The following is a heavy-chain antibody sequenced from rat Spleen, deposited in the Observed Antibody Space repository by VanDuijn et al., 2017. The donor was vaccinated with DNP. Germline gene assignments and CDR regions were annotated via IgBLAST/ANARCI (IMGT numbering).Heavy chain of an antibody. V-gene: IGHV3-1*01. CDR1: GYSISSNY. D-gene: IGHD1-6*01. Sequence: EVQLQESGPGLVKPSQSLSLTCSVTGYSISSNYWAWIRKFPGNEMEWMGYISYSGSTNYNPSLKSRISITRDTSKNRFFLRVNSVTTEDTATYYCARSGYNTDYYHLGAYWGQGTLVTVSS. J-gene: IGHJ3*01. CDR3: ARSGYNTDYYHLGAY. CDR2: ISYSGST.